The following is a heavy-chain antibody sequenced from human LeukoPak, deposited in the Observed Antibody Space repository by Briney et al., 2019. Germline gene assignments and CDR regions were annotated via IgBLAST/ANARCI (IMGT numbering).Heavy chain of an antibody. D-gene: IGHD1-7*01. J-gene: IGHJ5*02. CDR1: GGSISSSNYY. Sequence: SETLSLTCIVSGGSISSSNYYWGWIRQPPGKGLEWIGYIYYSGSTNYNPSLKSRVTISVDTSKNQFSLKLSSVTAADTAVYYCARSGETGTTRSWFDPWGQGTLVTVSS. CDR2: IYYSGST. CDR3: ARSGETGTTRSWFDP. V-gene: IGHV4-61*05.